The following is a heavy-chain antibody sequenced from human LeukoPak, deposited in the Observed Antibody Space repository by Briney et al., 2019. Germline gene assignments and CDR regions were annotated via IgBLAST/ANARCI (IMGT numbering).Heavy chain of an antibody. V-gene: IGHV3-48*01. Sequence: GGSLRLSCAASGFTFSSYSMNWVRQAPGKGLEWVSYISSSSSTIYYADSVKGRFTISRDKAKNSLYLQMNSLRAEDTAVYYCARAFGAFPFDYWGQGTLVTVSS. J-gene: IGHJ4*02. CDR2: ISSSSSTI. CDR1: GFTFSSYS. D-gene: IGHD1-26*01. CDR3: ARAFGAFPFDY.